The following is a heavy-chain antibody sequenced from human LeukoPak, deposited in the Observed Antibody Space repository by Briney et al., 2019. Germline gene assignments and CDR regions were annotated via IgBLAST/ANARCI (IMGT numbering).Heavy chain of an antibody. Sequence: GGSLRLSCAASGFTFDDYGMSWVRQAPGKGREWVSGINWNGGSTGYADAVKGRFTISRDNGKNSLYLQMNSLRAKDTALYYCARDSIAVAGNDYWGQGTLVTVSS. CDR3: ARDSIAVAGNDY. CDR1: GFTFDDYG. V-gene: IGHV3-20*04. CDR2: INWNGGST. J-gene: IGHJ4*02. D-gene: IGHD6-19*01.